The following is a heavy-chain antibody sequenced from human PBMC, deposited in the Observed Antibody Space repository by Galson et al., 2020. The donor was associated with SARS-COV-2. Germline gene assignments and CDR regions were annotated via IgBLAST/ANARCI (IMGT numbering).Heavy chain of an antibody. CDR2: ISWNSGSI. Sequence: SLKISCAASGFTFDDYAMHWVRQAPGKGLEWVSGISWNSGSIGYADSVKGRFTISRDNAKNSLYLQINSLRAEDTALYYCAKSQGDGYNKRRYFDYWGQGTLVTVSS. D-gene: IGHD5-12*01. V-gene: IGHV3-9*01. J-gene: IGHJ4*02. CDR3: AKSQGDGYNKRRYFDY. CDR1: GFTFDDYA.